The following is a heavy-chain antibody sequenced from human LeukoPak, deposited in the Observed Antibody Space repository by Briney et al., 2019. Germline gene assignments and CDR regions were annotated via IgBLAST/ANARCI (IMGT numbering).Heavy chain of an antibody. D-gene: IGHD2-15*01. CDR2: INPSGGST. J-gene: IGHJ3*02. CDR1: GYTFTSYY. V-gene: IGHV1-46*01. CDR3: ARGGCSGGSCYLNAFDI. Sequence: ASVKASCKASGYTFTSYYMHWVRQAPGQGLEWMGIINPSGGSTSYAQKFQGRVTMTRDMSTSTVYMELSSLRSEDTAVYYCARGGCSGGSCYLNAFDIWGQGTMVTVSS.